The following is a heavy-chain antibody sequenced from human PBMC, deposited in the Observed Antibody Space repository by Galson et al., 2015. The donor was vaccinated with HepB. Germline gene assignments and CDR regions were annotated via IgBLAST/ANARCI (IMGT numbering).Heavy chain of an antibody. J-gene: IGHJ4*02. D-gene: IGHD3-9*01. CDR3: ARAPLYYDILTGLDY. CDR1: GYTFTGYY. V-gene: IGHV1-2*06. CDR2: INPNSGGT. Sequence: SVKVSCKASGYTFTGYYMHWVRQAPGQGLEWMGRINPNSGGTNYAQKFQGRVTMTRDTSISTAYMELSRLRSDDTAVYYCARAPLYYDILTGLDYWGQGTLVTVSS.